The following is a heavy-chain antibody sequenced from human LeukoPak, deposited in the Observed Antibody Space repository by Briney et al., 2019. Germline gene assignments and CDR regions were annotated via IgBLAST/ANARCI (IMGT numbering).Heavy chain of an antibody. V-gene: IGHV3-23*01. CDR3: ARDFMIMWTPPDY. J-gene: IGHJ4*02. CDR2: ISGSGGST. D-gene: IGHD3-16*01. CDR1: GFTFSSYG. Sequence: GGSLRLSCAASGFTFSSYGMSWVRQAPGKGLEWVSAISGSGGSTYYADSVKGRFTISRDNAKNSLYLQMNSLRAEDTAVYYCARDFMIMWTPPDYWGQGTLVTVSS.